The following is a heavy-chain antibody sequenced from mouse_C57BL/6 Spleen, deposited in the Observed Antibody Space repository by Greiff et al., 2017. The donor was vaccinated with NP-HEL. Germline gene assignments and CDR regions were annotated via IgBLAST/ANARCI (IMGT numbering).Heavy chain of an antibody. Sequence: EVQLQQSGPELVKPGASVKMSCKASGYTFTDYNMHWVKQSHGKSLEWIGYINPNNGGTSYNQKFKGKATLTVNKSSSTAYMELRSLTSEDSAVYYCARRGWLLHYFDYWGQGTTLTVSS. CDR3: ARRGWLLHYFDY. CDR1: GYTFTDYN. D-gene: IGHD2-3*01. V-gene: IGHV1-22*01. J-gene: IGHJ2*01. CDR2: INPNNGGT.